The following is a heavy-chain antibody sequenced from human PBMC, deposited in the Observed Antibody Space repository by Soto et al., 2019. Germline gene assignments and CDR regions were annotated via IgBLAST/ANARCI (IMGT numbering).Heavy chain of an antibody. D-gene: IGHD2-2*01. CDR1: GYTFTSYG. V-gene: IGHV1-18*01. CDR3: AREQSGCYDYYYYYGMDV. CDR2: ISAYNGNT. Sequence: ASVKVSCKASGYTFTSYGISWGGQAPGQGLDWMGWISAYNGNTNSAQKLQGRVTMTTDTSTSTAYMELRSLRSDDTAVYYCAREQSGCYDYYYYYGMDVWGQGTTVTVSS. J-gene: IGHJ6*02.